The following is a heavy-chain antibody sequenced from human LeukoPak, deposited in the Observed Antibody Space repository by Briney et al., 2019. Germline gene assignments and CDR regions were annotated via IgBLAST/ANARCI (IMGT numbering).Heavy chain of an antibody. CDR1: GFSFCSYW. V-gene: IGHV3-7*03. Sequence: GGAPQLSCAAPGFSFCSYWMNWARPAPGEGLEWVASINHNGNVNYYVDSVKGRFTISRDNAKNSLYLQMSNLRAEDTAVYFCARGGGLDVWGQGATVTVSS. D-gene: IGHD3-16*01. J-gene: IGHJ6*02. CDR3: ARGGGLDV. CDR2: INHNGNVN.